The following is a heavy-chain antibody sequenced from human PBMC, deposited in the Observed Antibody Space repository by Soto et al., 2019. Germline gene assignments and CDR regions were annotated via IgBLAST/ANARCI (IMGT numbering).Heavy chain of an antibody. D-gene: IGHD6-13*01. CDR3: ASLTPLATYLAL. V-gene: IGHV3-74*01. CDR2: INLDGSDT. J-gene: IGHJ2*01. CDR1: GFTFTHYW. Sequence: EVQLVESGGDLVQPGGSLRLSCAASGFTFTHYWIHWVRQIPGKGLVWVSHINLDGSDTNYADSVKGRFTVSRDNAKDTVYLQMTSLRVEDTAVYYCASLTPLATYLALWGRGTLVTVSS.